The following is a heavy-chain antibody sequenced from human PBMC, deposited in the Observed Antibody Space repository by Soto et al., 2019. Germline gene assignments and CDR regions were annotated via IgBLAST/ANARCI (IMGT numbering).Heavy chain of an antibody. D-gene: IGHD2-2*01. V-gene: IGHV3-30-3*01. CDR3: ARGTCSSTSCLTNFDY. CDR1: GFTFSSYA. J-gene: IGHJ4*02. CDR2: ISYDGSNK. Sequence: PGESLKISCAASGFTFSSYAMHWVRQAPGKGLEWVAVISYDGSNKYYADSVKGRFTISRDKSKSTVYMEMNSLRSEDTAVYYCARGTCSSTSCLTNFDYWGQGTLVTVSS.